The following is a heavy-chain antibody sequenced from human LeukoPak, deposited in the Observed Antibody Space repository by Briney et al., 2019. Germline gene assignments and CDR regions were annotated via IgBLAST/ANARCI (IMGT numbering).Heavy chain of an antibody. V-gene: IGHV4-31*03. CDR2: IYYSGST. D-gene: IGHD2-2*02. J-gene: IGHJ5*02. CDR1: GGSISSGGYY. Sequence: SETLSLTCTVSGGSISSGGYYWSWIRQHPGKGLEWIGYIYYSGSTYYNPSLKSRVTISVDTSKNQFSLKLSSVTAADTAVYYCARGPVPAAIDNWFDPWGQGTWSPSPQ. CDR3: ARGPVPAAIDNWFDP.